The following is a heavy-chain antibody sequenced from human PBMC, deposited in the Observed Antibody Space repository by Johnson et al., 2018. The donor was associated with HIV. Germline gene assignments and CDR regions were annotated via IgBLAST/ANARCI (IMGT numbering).Heavy chain of an antibody. CDR2: KSYDGSNK. Sequence: QVQLVESGGGLIQPGGSLRLSCAASGLTVSSSYMSWVRQAPGKGLEWVAVKSYDGSNKYYADSVKGRFTISRDNSKNTLYLQMNSLTAEDTAVYYCARDVASGYGSGDHAFDIWGQGTMVTVSS. J-gene: IGHJ3*02. CDR3: ARDVASGYGSGDHAFDI. V-gene: IGHV3-30*03. CDR1: GLTVSSSY. D-gene: IGHD3-10*01.